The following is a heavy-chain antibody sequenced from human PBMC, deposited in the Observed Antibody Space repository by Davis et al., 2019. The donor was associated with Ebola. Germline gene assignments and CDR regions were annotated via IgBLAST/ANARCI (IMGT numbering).Heavy chain of an antibody. CDR3: ARDRPTGGTDYYYYGMDV. Sequence: ASVKVSCKASGYTFTGYYMHWVRQAPGQGLEWMGWINPNSGGTNYAQKFQGWVTMTRDTSISTAYMELSRLRSDDTAVYYCARDRPTGGTDYYYYGMDVWGQGTTVTVSS. D-gene: IGHD2-8*02. V-gene: IGHV1-2*04. CDR2: INPNSGGT. J-gene: IGHJ6*02. CDR1: GYTFTGYY.